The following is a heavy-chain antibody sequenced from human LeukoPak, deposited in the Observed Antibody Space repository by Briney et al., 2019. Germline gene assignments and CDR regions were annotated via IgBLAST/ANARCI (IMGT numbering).Heavy chain of an antibody. D-gene: IGHD3-9*01. J-gene: IGHJ6*03. CDR1: GGSISSFY. CDR3: ASGLTANYYYYYMDV. V-gene: IGHV4-59*12. Sequence: SETLSLTCTVSGGSISSFYWSWFYWSWIRQPPGKGLEWIGYIYFSGSTNYNPSLKSRVTISVDTSKNQFSLKLSSVTAADTAVYYCASGLTANYYYYYMDVWGKGTTVTVSS. CDR2: IYFSGST.